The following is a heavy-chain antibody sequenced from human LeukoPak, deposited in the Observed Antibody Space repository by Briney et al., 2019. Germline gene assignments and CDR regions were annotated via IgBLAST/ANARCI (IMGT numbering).Heavy chain of an antibody. CDR3: ARDVEFSYHYYYYYYMDV. Sequence: PGGSLRLSCAASGFTFSSYWMHWVRQAPGKGLVWVSRINTDGSSTSYADSVKGRFTISRDNAKNTLYLQMNSLRAEDTAVYYCARDVEFSYHYYYYYYMDVWGKGTTVTVSS. V-gene: IGHV3-74*01. CDR2: INTDGSST. D-gene: IGHD3-10*01. J-gene: IGHJ6*03. CDR1: GFTFSSYW.